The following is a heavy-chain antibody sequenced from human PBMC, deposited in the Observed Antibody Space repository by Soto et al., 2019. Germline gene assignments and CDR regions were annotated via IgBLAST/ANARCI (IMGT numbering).Heavy chain of an antibody. D-gene: IGHD3-10*01. CDR3: ATEPRMSSRGRGGMDV. V-gene: IGHV3-33*01. CDR1: GFSIRTYG. CDR2: IWSDGSDQ. J-gene: IGHJ6*02. Sequence: QVELVESGGGVVQPGKSLRLSCVASGFSIRTYGMHWVRQAPGKGLEWVAVIWSDGSDQLYADSMKGRLTISRDNAKNTLYLQVNSLRADDTAAYFCATEPRMSSRGRGGMDVWGHGTRVIVSS.